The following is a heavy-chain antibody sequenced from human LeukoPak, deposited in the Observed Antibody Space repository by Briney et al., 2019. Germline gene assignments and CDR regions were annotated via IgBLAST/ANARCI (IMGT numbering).Heavy chain of an antibody. D-gene: IGHD3-22*01. CDR3: ARLVVVLDY. Sequence: GGSLRLSCAASGFSFSNYAMHWVRQAPGKGLEWVAVISYDGSNKYYADSVKGRFTISRDNSKNTLYLQMNSLRAEDTAVYYCARLVVVLDYWGQGTLVTVSS. V-gene: IGHV3-30-3*01. CDR2: ISYDGSNK. J-gene: IGHJ4*02. CDR1: GFSFSNYA.